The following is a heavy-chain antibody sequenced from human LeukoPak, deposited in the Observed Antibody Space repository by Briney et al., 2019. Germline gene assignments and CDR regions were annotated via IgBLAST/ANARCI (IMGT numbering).Heavy chain of an antibody. CDR3: ARIPLGSSWYEDY. CDR1: GFTFNSYN. CDR2: ISSSSSTI. V-gene: IGHV3-48*04. D-gene: IGHD6-13*01. J-gene: IGHJ4*02. Sequence: GGSLRLSCTASGFTFNSYNMNWVRQAPGKGLEWVSYISSSSSTIYYADSVKGRFTISRDNAKNSLYLQMNSLRADDTAVYYCARIPLGSSWYEDYWGQGTLVTVSS.